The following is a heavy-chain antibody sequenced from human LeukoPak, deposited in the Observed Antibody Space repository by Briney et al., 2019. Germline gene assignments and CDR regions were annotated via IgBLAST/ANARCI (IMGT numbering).Heavy chain of an antibody. CDR1: GFTFSSYG. CDR2: ISYDGSNK. V-gene: IGHV3-30*18. D-gene: IGHD2-2*01. J-gene: IGHJ4*02. CDR3: AKSAGTSSVRGYFDY. Sequence: GSLRLSCAASGFTFSSYGMHWVRQAPGKGLEWVAVISYDGSNKYYADSVKGRFTISRDNSKNTLYLQMNSLRAEDTAVYYCAKSAGTSSVRGYFDYWGQGTLVTVSS.